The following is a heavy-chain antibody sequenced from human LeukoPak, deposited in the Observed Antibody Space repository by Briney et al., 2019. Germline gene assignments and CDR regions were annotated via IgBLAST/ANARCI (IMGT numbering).Heavy chain of an antibody. D-gene: IGHD5-12*01. J-gene: IGHJ4*02. CDR3: ARDGVALNDLDH. Sequence: PGRSLRLSCAASGFTFSSYAMHWVRQAPGKGLEWVAVISYDGSNKYYADSVKGRFTISRDNSKNTLYLQMNSLRAEDTAVYYCARDGVALNDLDHWGQGTLVTVSS. CDR1: GFTFSSYA. V-gene: IGHV3-30-3*01. CDR2: ISYDGSNK.